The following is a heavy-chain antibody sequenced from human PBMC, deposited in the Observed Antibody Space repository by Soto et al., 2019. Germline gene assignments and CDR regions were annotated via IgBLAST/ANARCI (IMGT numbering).Heavy chain of an antibody. CDR1: GGSISSYY. Sequence: SETLSLTCTVSGGSISSYYWSWIRQPPGKGLEWIGYIYYSGSTNYNPSLKSRVTISVDTSKNQFSLKLSSVTAADTAVYYCAIHMVYCSGGSCYSIPFDYWGQGTLVTVSS. D-gene: IGHD2-15*01. V-gene: IGHV4-59*08. CDR3: AIHMVYCSGGSCYSIPFDY. CDR2: IYYSGST. J-gene: IGHJ4*02.